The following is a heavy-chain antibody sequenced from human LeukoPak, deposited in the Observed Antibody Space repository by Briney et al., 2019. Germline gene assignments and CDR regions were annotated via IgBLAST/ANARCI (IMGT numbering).Heavy chain of an antibody. Sequence: PSETLSLTCTVSGGSISNYYWSWIRQPPGKGLEWIGYIYYSGSTNSNPSLKSRVTMSVDTSKNQFSLKLNSVTAADTAVYYCARRVRGSNGMDVSGQGTTVTVSS. CDR1: GGSISNYY. J-gene: IGHJ6*02. V-gene: IGHV4-59*08. D-gene: IGHD6-13*01. CDR2: IYYSGST. CDR3: ARRVRGSNGMDV.